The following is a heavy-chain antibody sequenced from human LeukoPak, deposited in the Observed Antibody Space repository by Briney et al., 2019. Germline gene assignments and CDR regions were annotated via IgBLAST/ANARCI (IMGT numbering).Heavy chain of an antibody. D-gene: IGHD2-15*01. CDR1: GYTFTSYG. CDR3: ARDQVSFGFDY. CDR2: IIPIFGTA. Sequence: GASVKVSCKASGYTFTSYGISWVRQAPGQGLEWMGGIIPIFGTANYAQKFQGRVTITADESTSTAYMELSSLRSEDTAVYYCARDQVSFGFDYWGQGTLVTVSS. J-gene: IGHJ4*02. V-gene: IGHV1-69*13.